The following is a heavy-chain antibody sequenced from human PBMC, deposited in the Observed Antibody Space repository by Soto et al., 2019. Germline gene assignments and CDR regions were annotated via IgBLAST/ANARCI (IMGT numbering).Heavy chain of an antibody. V-gene: IGHV5-51*01. D-gene: IGHD3-3*01. CDR3: ARIFGVVIPALDYFDY. Sequence: SLKISCKGSGYSFTSYWIGWVRQMPGKGLEWMGIIYPGDSDTRYSPSFQGQVTISADKSISTAYLQWSSLKASDTAMYYCARIFGVVIPALDYFDYWGQGTLVTVSS. CDR2: IYPGDSDT. CDR1: GYSFTSYW. J-gene: IGHJ4*02.